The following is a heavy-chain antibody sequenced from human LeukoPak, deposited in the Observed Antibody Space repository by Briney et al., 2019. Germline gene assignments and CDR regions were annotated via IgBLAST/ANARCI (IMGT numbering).Heavy chain of an antibody. CDR2: MNPNSGNT. CDR1: GYTFTSYD. J-gene: IGHJ4*02. V-gene: IGHV1-8*03. CDR3: AKVLRFLEWFFDY. D-gene: IGHD3-3*01. Sequence: ASVKVSCKASGYTFTSYDINWVRQATGQGLEWMGWMNPNSGNTGYAQKFQGRVTITRNTSISTAYMELSSLRSEDTAVYYCAKVLRFLEWFFDYWGQGTLVTVSS.